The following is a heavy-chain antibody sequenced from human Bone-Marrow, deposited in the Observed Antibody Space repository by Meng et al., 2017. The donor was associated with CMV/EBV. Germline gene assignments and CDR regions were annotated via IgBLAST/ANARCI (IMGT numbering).Heavy chain of an antibody. CDR3: ARSGQRGGTNWYDP. CDR2: IIPILGIA. V-gene: IGHV1-69*10. J-gene: IGHJ5*02. D-gene: IGHD3-3*01. CDR1: GGTFSSYA. Sequence: SVKVSCKASGGTFSSYAISWVRQAPGQGLEWMGGIIPILGIANYAQKFQGRVTITADKSTSTAYMELSSLRSEDRAVYSCARSGQRGGTNWYDPWGQGTLVTVSS.